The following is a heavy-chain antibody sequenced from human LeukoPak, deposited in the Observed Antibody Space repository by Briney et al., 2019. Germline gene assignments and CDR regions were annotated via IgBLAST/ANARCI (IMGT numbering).Heavy chain of an antibody. J-gene: IGHJ5*02. CDR3: ARVPNRLGSWFDP. Sequence: PSETLSLTCTVSGYSISSGYYWGSIRQPPGKGLEWIGSIYHSGNTYYNPSLKSRVTISVDTSKNQFSLKLSSVTAADTAVYYCARVPNRLGSWFDPWGQGTLVTVSS. V-gene: IGHV4-38-2*02. D-gene: IGHD6-19*01. CDR1: GYSISSGYY. CDR2: IYHSGNT.